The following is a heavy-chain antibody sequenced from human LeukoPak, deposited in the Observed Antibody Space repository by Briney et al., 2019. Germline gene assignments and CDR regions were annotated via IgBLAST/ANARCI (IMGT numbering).Heavy chain of an antibody. CDR1: GGTFSSYA. CDR2: IIPIFGTA. J-gene: IGHJ6*03. CDR3: ARGRCSSTSCYSRYYYYMDV. D-gene: IGHD2-2*01. Sequence: SVKVSCKASGGTFSSYAISWVRQAPGQGLEWMGGIIPIFGTANYAQEFQGRVTITTDESTSTAYMELSSLRSEDTAVYYCARGRCSSTSCYSRYYYYMDVWGKGTTVTVSS. V-gene: IGHV1-69*05.